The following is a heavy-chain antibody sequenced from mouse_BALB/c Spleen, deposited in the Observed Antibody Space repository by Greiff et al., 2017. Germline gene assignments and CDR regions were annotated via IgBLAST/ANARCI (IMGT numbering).Heavy chain of an antibody. CDR1: GYTFTSFY. D-gene: IGHD3-1*01. V-gene: IGHV1S56*01. CDR3: ARSGGYWYFDV. CDR2: IYPGNVNT. Sequence: VQVVESGPELVKPGASVRISCKASGYTFTSFYIHWVKQRPGQGLEWIGWIYPGNVNTKYNEKFKGKATLTADKSSSTAYMQLSSLTSEDSAVYFCARSGGYWYFDVWGAGTTVTVSS. J-gene: IGHJ1*01.